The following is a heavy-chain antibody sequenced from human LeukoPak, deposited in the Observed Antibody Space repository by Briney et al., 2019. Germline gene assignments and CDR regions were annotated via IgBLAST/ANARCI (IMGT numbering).Heavy chain of an antibody. CDR1: GFTFSSYA. Sequence: PGGSLRLSCAASGFTFSSYAMSWVRQAPGKGLEWVSAISGSGGSTYYADSVKGRFTISRDNSKNTLYLQMNSLRAEDTAVYYCAKEGEGLRYFDWLLYYFDYWGQGTLVTVSS. V-gene: IGHV3-23*01. J-gene: IGHJ4*02. CDR3: AKEGEGLRYFDWLLYYFDY. CDR2: ISGSGGST. D-gene: IGHD3-9*01.